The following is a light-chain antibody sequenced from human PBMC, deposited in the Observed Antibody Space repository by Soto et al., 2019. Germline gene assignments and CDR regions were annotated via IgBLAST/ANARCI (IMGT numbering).Light chain of an antibody. J-gene: IGLJ2*01. CDR1: SGHRTYA. Sequence: QSVLTQSPSASASLGASVKGTCTLSSGHRTYAIAWHQQQPEKGPRYLMNLNSDGRHTKGDGIPDRFSGSSSGTERYLTISSLQSEDEADYYCQTWGTGLLVFGGGTKLTVL. CDR2: LNSDGRH. CDR3: QTWGTGLLV. V-gene: IGLV4-69*01.